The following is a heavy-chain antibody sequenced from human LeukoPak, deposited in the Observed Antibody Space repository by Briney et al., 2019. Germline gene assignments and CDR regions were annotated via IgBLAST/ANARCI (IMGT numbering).Heavy chain of an antibody. J-gene: IGHJ4*02. CDR2: ISSSGSDI. CDR3: ARDYGGSSPFDY. V-gene: IGHV3-48*03. CDR1: GFTFSNYE. D-gene: IGHD4-23*01. Sequence: GGSLRLSCGASGFTFSNYEMHWVRQAPGKGLEGVSYISSSGSDIYYADSVKGRFTISRDNAKNSLYLHMNSLRAEDTAVYYCARDYGGSSPFDYWGQGTLVTVSS.